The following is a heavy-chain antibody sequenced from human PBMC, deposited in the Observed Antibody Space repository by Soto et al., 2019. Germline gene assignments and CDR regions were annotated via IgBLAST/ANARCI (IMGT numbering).Heavy chain of an antibody. V-gene: IGHV1-69*01. Sequence: QVQLVQSGAEVKKPGSSVKVSCTASGGTFSSYAISWVRQAPGQGLEWMGGIIPIFGTANYAQKFQGRVTITADESTSTAYMELSSLRSEDTAVYYCARETLTRSSWYSYYYYGMDVWGQGTTVTVSS. CDR1: GGTFSSYA. J-gene: IGHJ6*02. D-gene: IGHD6-13*01. CDR3: ARETLTRSSWYSYYYYGMDV. CDR2: IIPIFGTA.